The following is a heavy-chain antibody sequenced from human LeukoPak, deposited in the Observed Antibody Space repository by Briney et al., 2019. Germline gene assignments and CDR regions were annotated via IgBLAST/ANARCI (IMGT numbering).Heavy chain of an antibody. D-gene: IGHD6-19*01. J-gene: IGHJ5*02. Sequence: GGSLRLSCAASGFTFSSYAMSWVRQAPGKGLEWVSAISGSGGSTYYADSVKGRFTISRDNSKNTLYLQTNSLRAEDTAVYYCAIPPIEAVAGTAPWGQGTLVTVSS. CDR2: ISGSGGST. CDR1: GFTFSSYA. CDR3: AIPPIEAVAGTAP. V-gene: IGHV3-23*01.